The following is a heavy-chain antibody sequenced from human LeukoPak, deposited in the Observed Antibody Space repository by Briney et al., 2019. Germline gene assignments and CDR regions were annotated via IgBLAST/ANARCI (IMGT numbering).Heavy chain of an antibody. D-gene: IGHD5-18*01. CDR2: ISSSGSTI. V-gene: IGHV3-11*01. CDR3: ARDSLAMDVYYYYGMDV. J-gene: IGHJ6*02. Sequence: GRSLRLSCAASGFTFSDYYMSWIRQAPGKGLEWVSYISSSGSTIYYADSVKGRFTISRDNAKNSLYLQMNSLRAEDTAVYYCARDSLAMDVYYYYGMDVWGQGTTVTVSS. CDR1: GFTFSDYY.